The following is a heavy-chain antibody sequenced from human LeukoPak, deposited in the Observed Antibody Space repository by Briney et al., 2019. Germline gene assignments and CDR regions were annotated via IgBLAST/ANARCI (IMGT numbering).Heavy chain of an antibody. Sequence: GGSLRLSCAASGFTFSSYAMSWVRQAPGKGLEWVSAISGSGGSTYYADSVKGRFTISRDNSKNTVYLQMNTLRAEDTAVYYCAKSNSGWYYSYGMDVWGQGTTVTVSS. CDR2: ISGSGGST. J-gene: IGHJ6*02. CDR3: AKSNSGWYYSYGMDV. CDR1: GFTFSSYA. D-gene: IGHD6-19*01. V-gene: IGHV3-23*01.